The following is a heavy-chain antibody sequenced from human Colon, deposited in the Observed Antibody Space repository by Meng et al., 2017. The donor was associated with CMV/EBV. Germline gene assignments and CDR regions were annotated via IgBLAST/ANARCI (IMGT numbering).Heavy chain of an antibody. CDR1: GYDFTTYW. J-gene: IGHJ6*02. Sequence: GESLKISCEASGYDFTTYWIGWVRQMPGKGLEWMGIIYPGDSDVRYSPCFQGQVTISADRSITTAYLQWISLKASDSAIYYCARGRAALLPFYYGVNVWGQGTTVTVSS. D-gene: IGHD6-25*01. V-gene: IGHV5-51*01. CDR2: IYPGDSDV. CDR3: ARGRAALLPFYYGVNV.